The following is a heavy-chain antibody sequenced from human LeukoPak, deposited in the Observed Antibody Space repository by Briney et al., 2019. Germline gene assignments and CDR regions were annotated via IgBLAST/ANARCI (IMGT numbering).Heavy chain of an antibody. D-gene: IGHD1-26*01. V-gene: IGHV4-59*01. CDR1: GYSLSGYY. CDR3: AREGARWEPSFSAFDI. J-gene: IGHJ3*02. Sequence: SETLSLTCTVSGYSLSGYYWSWIRQPPGKGLEWIGYIYYSGSTSYNPSLKSRVTISVDTSKNQFSLKLSSVAAADTAVYYCAREGARWEPSFSAFDIWGQGKMVTVSS. CDR2: IYYSGST.